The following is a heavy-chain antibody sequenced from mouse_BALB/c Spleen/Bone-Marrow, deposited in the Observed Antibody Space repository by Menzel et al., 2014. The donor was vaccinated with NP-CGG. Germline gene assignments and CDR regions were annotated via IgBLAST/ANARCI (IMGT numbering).Heavy chain of an antibody. D-gene: IGHD2-4*01. CDR1: GYTITSYC. CDR3: ASSTMITDYYAMDY. V-gene: IGHV1S127*01. J-gene: IGHJ4*01. CDR2: IDPSNSET. Sequence: QVQLKQSGPELVRPGASVKMSCTASGYTITSYCMHWVEQRPGQGLEWIGMIDPSNSETRLNQKFKDKATLNVDKSSNTSYMQLNSLTSEDSAGYYCASSTMITDYYAMDYWGQGTSVTVSS.